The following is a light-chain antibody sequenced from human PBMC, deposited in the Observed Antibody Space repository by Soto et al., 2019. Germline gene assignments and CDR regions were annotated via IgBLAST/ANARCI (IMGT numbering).Light chain of an antibody. Sequence: QSALTQPPSASGSPGQSVTISCTGTSSDVGGYNYVSWYQQHPGKAPKLMIYEVSKRPSGVPDRFSGAKSGNTSSLTVSGLQAEDEADDYCSSYAGSNNYVFGTGTTLTVL. J-gene: IGLJ1*01. CDR1: SSDVGGYNY. V-gene: IGLV2-8*01. CDR3: SSYAGSNNYV. CDR2: EVS.